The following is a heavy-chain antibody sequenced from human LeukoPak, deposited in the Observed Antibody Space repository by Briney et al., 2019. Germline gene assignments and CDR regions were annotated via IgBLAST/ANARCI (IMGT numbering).Heavy chain of an antibody. Sequence: ASVKVSCKASGYTFSNYAINWVRQAPGQGLEWMGWISADNGNTNYAQKLQGRVTMTTDTSTSTIYMEVRSLRSDDTAVYYCAREPAYCGGDCYSDLWGQGTLVTVSS. CDR2: ISADNGNT. J-gene: IGHJ5*02. CDR3: AREPAYCGGDCYSDL. V-gene: IGHV1-18*01. CDR1: GYTFSNYA. D-gene: IGHD2-21*02.